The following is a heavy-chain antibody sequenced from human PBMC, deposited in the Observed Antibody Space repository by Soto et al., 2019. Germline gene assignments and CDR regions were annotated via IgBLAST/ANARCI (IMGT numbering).Heavy chain of an antibody. CDR2: INPSSGGA. D-gene: IGHD6-13*01. CDR3: AREVIAVPGGYDYSGMDV. V-gene: IGHV1-46*04. Sequence: QVQLVQSGAEVKKPGASVKVSCEASGYIFTSYHIHWVRHGPGQGSEWMGVINPSSGGATYAQKLQGSVTMTRDTCSSTVYMELSSLGSEDTAVYYCAREVIAVPGGYDYSGMDVWGQGTAVTVFS. CDR1: GYIFTSYH. J-gene: IGHJ6*02.